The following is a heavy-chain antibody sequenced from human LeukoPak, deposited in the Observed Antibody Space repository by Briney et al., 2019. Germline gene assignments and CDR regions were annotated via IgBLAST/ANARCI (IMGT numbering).Heavy chain of an antibody. D-gene: IGHD1-1*01. Sequence: PSETLSLTCTVSGGSITDYHWTWIQQPPGQGLEYIGYVYNRGTTFYNPSLKGRVTISAGTSKKQFFLKVNSMTAADTAVYYCARGAGGYRFDPWGQGTLVTVSS. CDR2: VYNRGTT. CDR1: GGSITDYH. J-gene: IGHJ5*02. CDR3: ARGAGGYRFDP. V-gene: IGHV4-59*01.